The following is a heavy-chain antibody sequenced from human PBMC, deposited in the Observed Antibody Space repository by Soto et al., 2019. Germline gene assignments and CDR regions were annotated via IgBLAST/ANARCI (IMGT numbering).Heavy chain of an antibody. CDR3: ARGRGVVVVSDV. CDR1: GFTFSSYA. D-gene: IGHD2-15*01. J-gene: IGHJ6*04. Sequence: EVQLVESGGGLVQSGGSLRLSCAASGFTFSSYAMHWVRQAPGKGLEYVSAISSNGGSTYYANSVKGRFTISRDNSKNTLYLQMGSLRAEDMAVYYCARGRGVVVVSDVWGKGTTVTVSS. CDR2: ISSNGGST. V-gene: IGHV3-64*01.